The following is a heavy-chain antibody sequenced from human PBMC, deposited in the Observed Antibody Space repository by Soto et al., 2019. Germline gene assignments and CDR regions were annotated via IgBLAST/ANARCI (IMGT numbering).Heavy chain of an antibody. J-gene: IGHJ4*02. CDR1: GFTFSSHA. Sequence: WRSLRLSCAASGFTFSSHAMSRVRQAPGKGLEWVSAISGSGGSTYYADSVKGRFTISRDNSKNTLYLQMNSLRAEDTAVYYCAKAGYSYGRTYFDYWGQGTLVTVSS. CDR3: AKAGYSYGRTYFDY. CDR2: ISGSGGST. D-gene: IGHD5-18*01. V-gene: IGHV3-23*01.